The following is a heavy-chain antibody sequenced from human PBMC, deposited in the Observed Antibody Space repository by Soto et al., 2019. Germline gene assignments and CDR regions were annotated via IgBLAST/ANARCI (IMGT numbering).Heavy chain of an antibody. D-gene: IGHD3-10*01. V-gene: IGHV1-69*06. J-gene: IGHJ3*02. Sequence: QVQLEQSGAEVKKPGSSVKVSCKASGGTLSDHGVAWLRQAPGQGLEWMGGTIPVFNTAKYAQKFQGRVTVTADKFTNIAYMELRSLRSEDTAFYFCARGVYGLGNYYKGPSAFDIWGKGTMVIVSS. CDR2: TIPVFNTA. CDR3: ARGVYGLGNYYKGPSAFDI. CDR1: GGTLSDHG.